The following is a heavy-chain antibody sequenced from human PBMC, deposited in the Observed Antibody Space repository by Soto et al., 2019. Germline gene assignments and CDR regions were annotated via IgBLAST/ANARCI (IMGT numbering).Heavy chain of an antibody. Sequence: QVQLQQWGAGLLKPSETLSLTCAVYGGSFSGYYWSWIRQPPGKGLEWIGEINHSGSTNYNPSLKGRVTISVDTSKNQVSLKLSSVPAADTAVYYCARGKWFGEFGNWGQGTMVTVSS. V-gene: IGHV4-34*01. D-gene: IGHD3-10*01. CDR1: GGSFSGYY. CDR2: INHSGST. J-gene: IGHJ3*01. CDR3: ARGKWFGEFGN.